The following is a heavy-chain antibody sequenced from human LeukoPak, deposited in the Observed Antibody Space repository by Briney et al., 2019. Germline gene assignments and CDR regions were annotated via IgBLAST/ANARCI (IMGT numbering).Heavy chain of an antibody. CDR3: AREVAGRFAFDI. V-gene: IGHV4-31*03. CDR1: GGSISSGGYY. CDR2: IYYSGST. D-gene: IGHD6-19*01. J-gene: IGHJ3*02. Sequence: RSQTLSLTCTVSGGSISSGGYYWSWIRQHPGKGLEWIGYIYYSGSTYYNPSLKSRVTISVDTSKNQFSLKLSSVTAADTAVYYCAREVAGRFAFDIWGQGTMVTVSS.